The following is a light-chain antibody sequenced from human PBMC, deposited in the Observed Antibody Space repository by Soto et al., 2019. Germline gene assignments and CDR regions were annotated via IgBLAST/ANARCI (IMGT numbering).Light chain of an antibody. CDR3: QQYNNWPLG. Sequence: EIVMTQSPATLSVSPGERATLSCRASQSVNSDLAWYQQKPGHAPRLLIHDASTRATGIPVRFSGSGSGTEFTLTISSLQSEDFAIYYCQQYNNWPLGFGGGTKVEIK. CDR2: DAS. J-gene: IGKJ4*01. CDR1: QSVNSD. V-gene: IGKV3-15*01.